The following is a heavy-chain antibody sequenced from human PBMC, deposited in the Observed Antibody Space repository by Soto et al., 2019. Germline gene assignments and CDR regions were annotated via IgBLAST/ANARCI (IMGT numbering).Heavy chain of an antibody. D-gene: IGHD2-21*01. CDR3: TTGQGEPHIPKFDY. Sequence: EVQLVESGGGLVKPGGSLRLSCAASGFTFSNAWMSWVRQAPGKGLEWVGRIKSKTDGGTTDYAAPVKGRFTISRDDSKNTLYLQMNSLKTEDTAVYYCTTGQGEPHIPKFDYWGQGTLVTVSS. CDR1: GFTFSNAW. V-gene: IGHV3-15*01. CDR2: IKSKTDGGTT. J-gene: IGHJ4*02.